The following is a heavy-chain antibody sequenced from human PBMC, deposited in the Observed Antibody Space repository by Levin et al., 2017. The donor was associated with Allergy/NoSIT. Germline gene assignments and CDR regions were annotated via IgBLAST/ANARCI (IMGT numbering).Heavy chain of an antibody. CDR3: ARVAGYSYGYYFDY. CDR2: IYLSGST. V-gene: IGHV4-30-2*01. J-gene: IGHJ4*02. CDR1: GGSISSGGYS. Sequence: PSQTLSLTCAVSGGSISSGGYSWSWIRQPPGKGLEWIGNIYLSGSTNDNPSLKSRVTMSVDRSKIQFSLKLSYVTAADTAVYYCARVAGYSYGYYFDYWGPGTLVTVSS. D-gene: IGHD5-18*01.